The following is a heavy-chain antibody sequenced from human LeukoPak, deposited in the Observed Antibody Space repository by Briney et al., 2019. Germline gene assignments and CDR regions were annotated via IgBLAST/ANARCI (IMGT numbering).Heavy chain of an antibody. Sequence: GGSLRLSCAASGFTFSSYWMHWVRQAPGKGLVWVSRIYSDGGTTDYADSVKGRFTISRDNAKNTLYLQMDSLRADDTAVYYCVWEFHLGYWGQGTLVTVSS. V-gene: IGHV3-74*01. J-gene: IGHJ4*02. CDR1: GFTFSSYW. D-gene: IGHD3-10*01. CDR2: IYSDGGTT. CDR3: VWEFHLGY.